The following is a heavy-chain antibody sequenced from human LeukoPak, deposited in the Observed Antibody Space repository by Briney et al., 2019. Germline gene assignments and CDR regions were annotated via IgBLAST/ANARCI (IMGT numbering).Heavy chain of an antibody. V-gene: IGHV1-69*05. J-gene: IGHJ6*03. CDR3: ARDSGCSSTSCYTGYYYYYMDV. D-gene: IGHD2-2*02. CDR2: IIPIFGTA. Sequence: ASVKVSCKASGGTFSSYAISWVRQAPGQGLEWMGGIIPIFGTANYAQKFQGRVTITTDESTSTAYMELSSLRSEDTAVYYCARDSGCSSTSCYTGYYYYYMDVGGKGTTVIVSS. CDR1: GGTFSSYA.